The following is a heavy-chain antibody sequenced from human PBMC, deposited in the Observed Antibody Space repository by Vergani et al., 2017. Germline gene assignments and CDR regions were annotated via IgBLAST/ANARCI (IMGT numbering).Heavy chain of an antibody. D-gene: IGHD4-11*01. V-gene: IGHV3-7*03. CDR3: ARDLSIYYYGMDV. CDR2: IKQDGSEK. Sequence: EVQLVESGGGLVKPGGSLRLSCAASGFTFSSYWMSWVRQAPGKGLEWVANIKQDGSEKYYVDSVKGRFTISRDNAKNSLYLQMNSLRAEDTAVYYCARDLSIYYYGMDVWGQGTTVTVSS. CDR1: GFTFSSYW. J-gene: IGHJ6*02.